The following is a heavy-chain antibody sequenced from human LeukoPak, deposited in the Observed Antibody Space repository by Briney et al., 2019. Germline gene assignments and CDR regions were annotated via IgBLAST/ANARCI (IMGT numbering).Heavy chain of an antibody. J-gene: IGHJ4*02. CDR1: GFTFSSYA. D-gene: IGHD1-26*01. CDR3: ARPPIVGATWLDY. Sequence: GGSLRLSCAASGFTFSSYAMSWVRQAPGKGLEWVAVISYDGSNKYYADSVKGRFTISRDNSKNTLYLQMNSLRAEDTAVYYCARPPIVGATWLDYWGQGTLVTVSS. V-gene: IGHV3-30-3*01. CDR2: ISYDGSNK.